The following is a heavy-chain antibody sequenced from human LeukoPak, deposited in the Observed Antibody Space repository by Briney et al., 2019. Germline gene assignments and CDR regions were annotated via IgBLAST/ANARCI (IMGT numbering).Heavy chain of an antibody. CDR2: IRSKANSYAT. J-gene: IGHJ4*02. D-gene: IGHD1-26*01. Sequence: GGSLRLSCSASGFTFSGSAMHWVRQASGKGLEWVGRIRSKANSYATAYAGSVKGRFTISRDDSKNTAYLQMNSLKTEDTAVYYCTSSTPGIAGYWGQGTLVTVSS. CDR3: TSSTPGIAGY. V-gene: IGHV3-73*01. CDR1: GFTFSGSA.